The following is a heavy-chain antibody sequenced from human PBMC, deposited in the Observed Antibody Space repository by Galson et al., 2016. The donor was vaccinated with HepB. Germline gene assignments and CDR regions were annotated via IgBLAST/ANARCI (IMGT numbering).Heavy chain of an antibody. CDR2: ISGGSGSGSI. CDR1: GFKLSHYA. Sequence: SLRLSCAASGFKLSHYAMHWVRQGPDKGLEWVAVISGGSGSGSIYYTDSVKGRLTISRDRSKNTLSLQMDSLRAEDTAIYYCEKAGSGYSENYFDYWGQGTLVTVSS. D-gene: IGHD5-12*01. J-gene: IGHJ4*02. V-gene: IGHV3-23*01. CDR3: EKAGSGYSENYFDY.